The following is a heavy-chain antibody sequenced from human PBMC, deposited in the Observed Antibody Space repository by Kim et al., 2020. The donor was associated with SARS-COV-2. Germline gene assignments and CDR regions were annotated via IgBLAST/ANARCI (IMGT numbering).Heavy chain of an antibody. Sequence: GGSLRLSCVASGSTFSTYTMIWVRQAPGKGLEWVSVFVGSAGRTYYADSVKGRFVISKDNSKNTLYLQMNSLIAEDTAVYYCAKKIAVTATGGFDSWGQG. CDR1: GSTFSTYT. V-gene: IGHV3-23*01. CDR2: FVGSAGRT. D-gene: IGHD6-19*01. CDR3: AKKIAVTATGGFDS. J-gene: IGHJ4*02.